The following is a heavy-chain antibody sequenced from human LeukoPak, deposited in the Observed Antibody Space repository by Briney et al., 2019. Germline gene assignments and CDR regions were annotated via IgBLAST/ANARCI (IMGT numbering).Heavy chain of an antibody. CDR1: GGSISSYY. CDR2: IYYSVST. V-gene: IGHV4-59*01. CDR3: ERDLSSRDAY. J-gene: IGHJ4*02. D-gene: IGHD6-13*01. Sequence: PSETLSLTCTVSGGSISSYYWSWIRQPPGKGLEWIGYIYYSVSTNYNPSLKSLVTISLDTSKNQFSLKLSSVTAADTAVYYCERDLSSRDAYWGQGTTVTVSS.